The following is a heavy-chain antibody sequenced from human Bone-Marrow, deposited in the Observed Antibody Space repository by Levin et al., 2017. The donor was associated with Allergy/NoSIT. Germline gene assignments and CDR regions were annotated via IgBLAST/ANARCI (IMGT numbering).Heavy chain of an antibody. CDR2: ISWNSGTI. Sequence: SCAASGFSFDDYAMHWVRQAPGKGLEWVSGISWNSGTIGYADSVRGRFTISRDNANNSLYLQMNSLRPEDTALYYCAKDTHSSGWLRADVWGQGTTVTVSS. CDR1: GFSFDDYA. CDR3: AKDTHSSGWLRADV. D-gene: IGHD6-19*01. V-gene: IGHV3-9*01. J-gene: IGHJ6*02.